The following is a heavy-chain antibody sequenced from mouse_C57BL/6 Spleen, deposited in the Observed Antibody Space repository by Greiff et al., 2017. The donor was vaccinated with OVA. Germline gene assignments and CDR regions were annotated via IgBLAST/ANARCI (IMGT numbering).Heavy chain of an antibody. CDR2: INPSSGYT. Sequence: QVQLQQPGAELAKPGASVKLSCKASGYTFTSYWMHWVKQRPGQGLEWIGYINPSSGYTKYNQQFKDKAKLTAEKSSSTAFMQLRSLTYDDSAVYYCATYSTYFDYWGQGTTLTVSS. V-gene: IGHV1-7*01. J-gene: IGHJ2*01. CDR3: ATYSTYFDY. CDR1: GYTFTSYW. D-gene: IGHD2-10*01.